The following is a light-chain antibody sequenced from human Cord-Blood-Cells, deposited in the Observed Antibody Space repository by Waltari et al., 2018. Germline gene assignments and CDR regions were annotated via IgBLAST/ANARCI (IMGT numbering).Light chain of an antibody. V-gene: IGKV3-11*01. J-gene: IGKJ1*01. CDR3: QQHSNWPRT. CDR1: QSVSSY. Sequence: EIVLTQSPATLSLSPGERATLSCRASQSVSSYLAWYQQKPGQAPRLLIYDASNRSTGSPARFSGSGSGTDFTLTISSLEPEDFAVYYCQQHSNWPRTFGQGTKVEIK. CDR2: DAS.